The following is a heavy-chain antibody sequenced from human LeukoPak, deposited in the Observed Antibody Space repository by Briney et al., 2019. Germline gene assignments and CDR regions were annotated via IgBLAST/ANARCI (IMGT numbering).Heavy chain of an antibody. V-gene: IGHV1-24*01. J-gene: IGHJ4*02. CDR2: FDPEDGET. D-gene: IGHD3-10*01. Sequence: ASVKVSCKVSGYTLTELSMHWVRQAPGKGLEWMGGFDPEDGETIYAQKFQGRVTMTEDTSTDTAYVELSSLRSEDTAVYYCATGHDYGSGSYYRGPYYFDYWGQGTLVTVSS. CDR1: GYTLTELS. CDR3: ATGHDYGSGSYYRGPYYFDY.